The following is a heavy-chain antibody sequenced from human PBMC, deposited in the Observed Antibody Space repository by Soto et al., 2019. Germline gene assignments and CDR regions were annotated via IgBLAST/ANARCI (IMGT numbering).Heavy chain of an antibody. CDR3: RSVSAFLLNRSSDL. CDR2: IYHSGST. V-gene: IGHV4-30-2*01. D-gene: IGHD3-10*02. J-gene: IGHJ2*01. Sequence: GSWKRKPPGKGLEWIGYIYHSGSTYYNPSLKSRVTISVDRSKNQFSLKLSSVFKEEDGIRDVRSVSAFLLNRSSDL.